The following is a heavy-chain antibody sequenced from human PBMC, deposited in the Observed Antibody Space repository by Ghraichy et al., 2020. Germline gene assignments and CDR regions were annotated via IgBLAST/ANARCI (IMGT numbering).Heavy chain of an antibody. CDR1: GFGFKNSW. Sequence: GGSLRLSCVTSGFGFKNSWLNWVRQVPGKGLVWVSHIYTDGSIINYAGSVKGRFTIFTDNARNTLYLQMNSLRVEDTGIYYCARGSDSAMGDWGQGTLVTVSS. CDR2: IYTDGSII. D-gene: IGHD3-16*01. V-gene: IGHV3-74*01. J-gene: IGHJ4*02. CDR3: ARGSDSAMGD.